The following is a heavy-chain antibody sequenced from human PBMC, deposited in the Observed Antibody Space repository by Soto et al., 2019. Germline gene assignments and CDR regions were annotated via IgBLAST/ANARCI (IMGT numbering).Heavy chain of an antibody. Sequence: PSETLSLTCTVSGGSISSSSYYWGWIRQPPGKGLEWIGSIYSSGSTYYNPSLKSRVTISVDTSKNQFSLKLSSVTAADTAVYYCAGRDSSGYYGWFDPWGQGTLVTVSS. CDR1: GGSISSSSYY. J-gene: IGHJ5*02. V-gene: IGHV4-39*01. D-gene: IGHD3-22*01. CDR3: AGRDSSGYYGWFDP. CDR2: IYSSGST.